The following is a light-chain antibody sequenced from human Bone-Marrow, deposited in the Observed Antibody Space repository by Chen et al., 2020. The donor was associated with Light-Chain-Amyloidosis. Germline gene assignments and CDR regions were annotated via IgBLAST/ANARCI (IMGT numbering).Light chain of an antibody. J-gene: IGLJ3*02. CDR1: NIGSTS. CDR2: DDS. Sequence: SNVLTQLSSAPVAPGQTATISCGGNNIGSTSVHWYQQTPGQAPLLVVYDDSDRPSGIPERLSGSNSGNTATLTISRVEAGDEADYYCQVWDRSSDRPVFGGGTKLTVL. V-gene: IGLV3-21*02. CDR3: QVWDRSSDRPV.